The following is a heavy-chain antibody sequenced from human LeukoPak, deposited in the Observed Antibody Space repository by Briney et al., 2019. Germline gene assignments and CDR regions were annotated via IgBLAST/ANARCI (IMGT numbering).Heavy chain of an antibody. CDR1: GFTFSSYA. J-gene: IGHJ4*02. Sequence: GGSLRLSCAASGFTFSSYAMHWVRQAPGKGLEWVAVISYDGSNKYYADSVKGRFTISRDNSKNTLYLQMNSLRAEDTAVYYCALVVVAATVDYWGQGTLVTVSS. CDR2: ISYDGSNK. D-gene: IGHD2-15*01. CDR3: ALVVVAATVDY. V-gene: IGHV3-30-3*01.